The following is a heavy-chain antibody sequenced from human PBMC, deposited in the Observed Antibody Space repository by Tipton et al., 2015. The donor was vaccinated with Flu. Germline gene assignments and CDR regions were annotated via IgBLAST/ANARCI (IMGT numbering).Heavy chain of an antibody. CDR2: IYYSGST. CDR1: GGSISSYY. D-gene: IGHD1-1*01. V-gene: IGHV4-59*08. Sequence: TLSLTCTVSGGSISSYYWSWIRQPPGKGLEWIGYIYYSGSTNYNPSPKSRVTISVDTSKNQFSLNLASVTAADTAVYYCARRSTTAAPHYFDYWGQGILVTVSS. J-gene: IGHJ4*02. CDR3: ARRSTTAAPHYFDY.